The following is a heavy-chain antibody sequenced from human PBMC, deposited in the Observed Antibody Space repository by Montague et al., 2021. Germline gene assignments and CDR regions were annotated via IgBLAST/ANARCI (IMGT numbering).Heavy chain of an antibody. V-gene: IGHV4-59*08. CDR3: AKQDYFVSGTSYKGFDP. J-gene: IGHJ5*02. D-gene: IGHD3-10*01. CDR1: SGSIFYAH. CDR2: MFYGGAT. Sequence: SETLSPTCTVSSGSIFYAHRSWIRQPPGKGLEWLGSMFYGGATSNNPSLKSRVTMSIDTSTNQFSLKLSFVTAADTAVYYCAKQDYFVSGTSYKGFDPWGQGILVTVSS.